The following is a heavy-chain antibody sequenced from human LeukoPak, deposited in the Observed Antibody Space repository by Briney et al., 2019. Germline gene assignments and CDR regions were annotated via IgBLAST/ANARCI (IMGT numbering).Heavy chain of an antibody. Sequence: GGSLRLSCAASGFTFDDHAMHWVRQAAGKGLEWVSLISGDGGSTYYADSVKGRFTISRDNSKNSLYLQMNSLRTEDTALYYCAKDSSGYYTRWYYYYYMDVWGKGTTVTVSS. CDR1: GFTFDDHA. CDR2: ISGDGGST. CDR3: AKDSSGYYTRWYYYYYMDV. D-gene: IGHD3-22*01. J-gene: IGHJ6*03. V-gene: IGHV3-43*02.